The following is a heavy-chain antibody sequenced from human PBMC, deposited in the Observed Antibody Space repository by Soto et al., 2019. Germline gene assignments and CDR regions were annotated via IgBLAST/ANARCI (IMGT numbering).Heavy chain of an antibody. CDR1: GGSISSSGYS. Sequence: SETLSLTCAVSGGSISSSGYSWSWIRQPPGKGLEWIGYIYHSGSTSYNPSLKSRVTISVDRSKNQFSLKLTSVTAADTAVYYCPRALNGYTRGWWYFDLWGRGTLVTV. D-gene: IGHD6-19*01. J-gene: IGHJ2*01. CDR2: IYHSGST. CDR3: PRALNGYTRGWWYFDL. V-gene: IGHV4-30-2*01.